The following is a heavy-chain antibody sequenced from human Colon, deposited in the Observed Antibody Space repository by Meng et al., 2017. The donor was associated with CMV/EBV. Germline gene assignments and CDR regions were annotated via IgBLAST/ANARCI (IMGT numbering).Heavy chain of an antibody. J-gene: IGHJ3*02. CDR2: IDFRGVT. D-gene: IGHD2-15*01. V-gene: IGHV4-59*01. Sequence: SETLSLTCNVFGGSITGYFWNWLRQSPGKGLEWIGYIDFRGVTKFHPSLESRVSSSLDTSKNQFSLKLTSMTAADTATYYCARDGVVMDARNSFDIWGPGKLVTVSS. CDR1: GGSITGYF. CDR3: ARDGVVMDARNSFDI.